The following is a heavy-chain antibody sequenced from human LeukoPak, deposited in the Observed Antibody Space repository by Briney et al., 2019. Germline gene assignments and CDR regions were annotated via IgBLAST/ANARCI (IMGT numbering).Heavy chain of an antibody. CDR1: GGSISSSSYY. D-gene: IGHD3-10*01. J-gene: IGHJ5*02. V-gene: IGHV4-39*01. CDR3: ARQRLWFGEGNWFDP. Sequence: SETLSLTCTVSGGSISSSSYYWGWIRQPPGKGLEWIGSIYYSGSTYYNPSLKSRVTISVDTSKNQFSLKLSSVTAADTAVYYCARQRLWFGEGNWFDPWGQGTLVTVSS. CDR2: IYYSGST.